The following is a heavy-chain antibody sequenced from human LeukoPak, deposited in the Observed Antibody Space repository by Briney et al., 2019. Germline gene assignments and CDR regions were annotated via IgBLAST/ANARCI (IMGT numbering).Heavy chain of an antibody. J-gene: IGHJ1*01. Sequence: SETLSLTCTVSGGSISSYYWSWIRQPPGKGLEWIGYVFYTGSTNYNPSLKSRVTMSVDTSKNQFSLELSSVTAADTAVYYCAVAAAGSGKYFQHWGQGTLVTVSS. CDR3: AVAAAGSGKYFQH. V-gene: IGHV4-59*12. D-gene: IGHD6-13*01. CDR1: GGSISSYY. CDR2: VFYTGST.